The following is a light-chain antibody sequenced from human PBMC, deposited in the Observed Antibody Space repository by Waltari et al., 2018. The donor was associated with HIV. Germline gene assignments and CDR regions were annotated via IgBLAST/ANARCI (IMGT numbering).Light chain of an antibody. V-gene: IGLV1-47*01. Sequence: QSVLTQPPSASGTPGQRVTISCSGSSSNIGRFYVYWYQHTPGSAPKLLIYRNNQRPSGVPDRFSGSKSGTSASLAISGLRSEDEADYYCAAWTDSLRGVVFGGGTKLSVL. CDR1: SSNIGRFY. J-gene: IGLJ2*01. CDR2: RNN. CDR3: AAWTDSLRGVV.